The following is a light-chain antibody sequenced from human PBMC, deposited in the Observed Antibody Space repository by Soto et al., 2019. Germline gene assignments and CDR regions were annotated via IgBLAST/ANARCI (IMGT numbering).Light chain of an antibody. J-gene: IGKJ4*01. V-gene: IGKV1-33*01. CDR2: DAS. Sequence: EIRLTLSPSSLSGSIFDTVTITFQASQDVKNYLNWYQQKPGKAPKLLIYDASNLERGVPSRFSGSGTGTEYTFTISSLQAEDNGTYYCQHYENLPLNFGGGTKVEIK. CDR1: QDVKNY. CDR3: QHYENLPLN.